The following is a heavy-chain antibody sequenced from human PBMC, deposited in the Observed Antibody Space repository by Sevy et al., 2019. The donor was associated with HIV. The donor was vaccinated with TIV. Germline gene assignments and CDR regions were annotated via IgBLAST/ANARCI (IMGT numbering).Heavy chain of an antibody. CDR3: ARHCGGTSCSHAFDI. Sequence: SETLSLTCAVYGGSFSGYYWSWIRQPPGKGLEWIGEINHSGSTNYNPSLKSQVTISVDTSKNQFSLKLSSVTAADTAVYYCARHCGGTSCSHAFDIWGQGTMVTVSS. CDR2: INHSGST. J-gene: IGHJ3*02. D-gene: IGHD2-2*01. V-gene: IGHV4-34*01. CDR1: GGSFSGYY.